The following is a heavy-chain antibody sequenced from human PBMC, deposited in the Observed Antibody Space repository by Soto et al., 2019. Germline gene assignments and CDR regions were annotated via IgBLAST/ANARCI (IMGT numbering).Heavy chain of an antibody. J-gene: IGHJ4*02. CDR2: IYYSGST. CDR3: ARVFAQEDYFDY. V-gene: IGHV4-31*03. D-gene: IGHD3-16*01. CDR1: GGSVSSGAYY. Sequence: QVQLQESGPGLVKPPQTLSLTCTVSGGSVSSGAYYWSWVRQDPGKGLEWIGYIYYSGSTYYNPSLKSRVTISVDTSKNQFSLKLSSVTAADTAVYYCARVFAQEDYFDYWGQGTLVTVSS.